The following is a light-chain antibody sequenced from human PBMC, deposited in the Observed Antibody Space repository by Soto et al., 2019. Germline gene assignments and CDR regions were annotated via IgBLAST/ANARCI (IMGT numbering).Light chain of an antibody. Sequence: QSVLTQPPSASGSPGQSVTISCTGTSSDVGGYNYVSWYQQHPGKAPKLMLYEVSKRPSGVPDRFSGSKSGNTASRTVSGLQAEDEADYYCSSYAGSSNLVFGGGTTLTVL. CDR3: SSYAGSSNLV. J-gene: IGLJ2*01. V-gene: IGLV2-8*01. CDR2: EVS. CDR1: SSDVGGYNY.